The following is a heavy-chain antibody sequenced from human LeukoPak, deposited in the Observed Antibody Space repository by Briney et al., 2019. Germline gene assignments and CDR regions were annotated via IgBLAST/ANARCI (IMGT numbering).Heavy chain of an antibody. D-gene: IGHD6-13*01. CDR3: ARGGPGIAAAGTLDY. V-gene: IGHV3-21*01. CDR2: ISSSSSYI. J-gene: IGHJ4*02. Sequence: GGSLRLSCAASGFTFSSYAMSWVRQAPGKGLEWVSSISSSSSYIYYADSVKGRFTISRDNAKNSLYLQMNSLRAEDTAVYYCARGGPGIAAAGTLDYWGQGTLVTVSS. CDR1: GFTFSSYA.